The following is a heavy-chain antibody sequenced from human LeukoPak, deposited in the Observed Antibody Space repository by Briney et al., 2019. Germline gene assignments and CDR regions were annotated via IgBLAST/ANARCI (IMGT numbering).Heavy chain of an antibody. Sequence: PSETLSLTCAVSGGSISSSNWWSWVRQPPGKGLEWIGYIYYSGSTNYNPSLKSRVTISVDTSKNQFSLKLSSVTAADTAVFYCARGHSFGDYDHHWFDPWGQGTLVTVSS. J-gene: IGHJ5*02. V-gene: IGHV4-4*02. D-gene: IGHD4-17*01. CDR1: GGSISSSNW. CDR3: ARGHSFGDYDHHWFDP. CDR2: IYYSGST.